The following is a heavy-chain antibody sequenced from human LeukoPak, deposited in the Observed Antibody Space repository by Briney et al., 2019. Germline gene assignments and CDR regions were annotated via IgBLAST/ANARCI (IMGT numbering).Heavy chain of an antibody. J-gene: IGHJ5*02. Sequence: SETLSLTCTVSGGSISSYYWSWIRQPPGKGLERIGYIYYSGSTNYNPSLKSRVTISVDTSKNQFSLKLSSVTAADTAVYYCARFSRGTNSGSWGEGTLVTVSS. CDR3: ARFSRGTNSGS. CDR2: IYYSGST. V-gene: IGHV4-59*01. D-gene: IGHD1-26*01. CDR1: GGSISSYY.